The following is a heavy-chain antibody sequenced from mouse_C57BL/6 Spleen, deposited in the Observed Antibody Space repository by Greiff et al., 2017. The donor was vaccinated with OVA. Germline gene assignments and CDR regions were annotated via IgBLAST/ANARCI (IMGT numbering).Heavy chain of an antibody. D-gene: IGHD1-1*02. CDR1: GFTFSSYA. Sequence: EVKLQESGGGLVKPGGSLKLSCAASGFTFSSYAMSWVRQTPEKRLEWVATISDGGSYTYYPDNVKGRFTISRDNAKNNLYLQMSHLKSEDTAMYYCAREHYGNWYVDVWGTGTTVTVSS. V-gene: IGHV5-4*01. J-gene: IGHJ1*03. CDR2: ISDGGSYT. CDR3: AREHYGNWYVDV.